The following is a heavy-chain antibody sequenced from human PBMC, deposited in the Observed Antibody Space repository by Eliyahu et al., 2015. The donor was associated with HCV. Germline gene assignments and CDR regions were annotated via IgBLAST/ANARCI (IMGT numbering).Heavy chain of an antibody. J-gene: IGHJ3*01. CDR3: ARIIAATGSDGFDV. CDR2: IKQDGSEK. Sequence: EVQLVESGGDLVQPGGSLRLSCAASGFTFXNFWMSWVRQAPGKGLEWVANIKQDGSEKYYVDSVKGRFSISRDNAKTSLFLQMNSLRAEDTAVYYCARIIAATGSDGFDVWGQGTMVTVSS. V-gene: IGHV3-7*01. D-gene: IGHD6-13*01. CDR1: GFTFXNFW.